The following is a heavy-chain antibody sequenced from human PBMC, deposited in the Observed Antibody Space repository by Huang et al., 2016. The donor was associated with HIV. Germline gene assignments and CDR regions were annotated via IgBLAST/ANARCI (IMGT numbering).Heavy chain of an antibody. J-gene: IGHJ3*02. CDR2: INQSGST. CDR1: GGSFSGYY. D-gene: IGHD1-1*01. V-gene: IGHV4-34*01. Sequence: QVQLQQWGARLLKPSETLSLTCAVYGGSFSGYYWSWIRQSPGKGLEWIGEINQSGSTNYNPSLKSRLTISVYTSKNQFSLKLSSVTAADTAVYYCARERMMSWLDDHDAFDIWGQGTMVTVSS. CDR3: ARERMMSWLDDHDAFDI.